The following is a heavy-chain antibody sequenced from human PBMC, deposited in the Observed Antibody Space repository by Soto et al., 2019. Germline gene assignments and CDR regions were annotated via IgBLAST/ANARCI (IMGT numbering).Heavy chain of an antibody. Sequence: KPSETLSLTCAVYGGSFSGYYWSWIRQPPGKGLEWIGEINHSGSTNYNPSLKSRVTISVDTSKNQFSLKLSSVTAADTAVYYCARAQGYSGYDREYWGQGTLVTVSS. CDR2: INHSGST. CDR3: ARAQGYSGYDREY. J-gene: IGHJ4*02. D-gene: IGHD5-12*01. CDR1: GGSFSGYY. V-gene: IGHV4-34*01.